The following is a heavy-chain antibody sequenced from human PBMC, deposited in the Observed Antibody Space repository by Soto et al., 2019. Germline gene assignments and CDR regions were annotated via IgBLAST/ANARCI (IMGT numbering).Heavy chain of an antibody. CDR3: ARGALRYFDWLPSTFDY. CDR1: GGSFSGYY. Sequence: SETLSLTCAVYGGSFSGYYWSWIRRPPGKGLEWIGEINHSGSTNYNPSLKSRVTISVDTSKNQFSLKLSSVTAADTAVYYCARGALRYFDWLPSTFDYWGQGTLVTVSS. D-gene: IGHD3-9*01. CDR2: INHSGST. V-gene: IGHV4-34*01. J-gene: IGHJ4*02.